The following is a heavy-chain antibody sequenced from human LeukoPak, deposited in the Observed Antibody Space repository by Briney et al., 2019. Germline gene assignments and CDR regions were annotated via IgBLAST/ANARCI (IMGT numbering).Heavy chain of an antibody. J-gene: IGHJ4*02. CDR1: GFTFTSYP. D-gene: IGHD6-19*01. CDR2: ISSSGDNT. Sequence: GGSLRLSCAASGFTFTSYPMNWVRQAPGKGLEWVSGISSSGDNTHYADSMKGRFTISRDNSKNTLYLQMNSLRAEDTAVYYCVKGGWFDNWGQGTLVTVSS. V-gene: IGHV3-23*01. CDR3: VKGGWFDN.